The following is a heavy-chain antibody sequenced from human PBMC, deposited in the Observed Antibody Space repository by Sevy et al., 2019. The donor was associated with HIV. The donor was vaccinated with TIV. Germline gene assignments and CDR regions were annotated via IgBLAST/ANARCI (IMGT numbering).Heavy chain of an antibody. CDR3: ARGGSYYYDSSGYYVDY. D-gene: IGHD3-22*01. Sequence: ASVKVSCKASGYTFTGYYMHWVRQAPGQGLEWMGRINPNSGGTNYAQKFQGRVTMTRDTSISTAYMELSRLRSDDTAVYYCARGGSYYYDSSGYYVDYWGQRTLVTVSS. CDR2: INPNSGGT. CDR1: GYTFTGYY. J-gene: IGHJ4*02. V-gene: IGHV1-2*06.